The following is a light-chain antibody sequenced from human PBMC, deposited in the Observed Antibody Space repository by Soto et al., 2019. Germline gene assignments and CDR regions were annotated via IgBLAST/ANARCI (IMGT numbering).Light chain of an antibody. CDR1: QSISTW. V-gene: IGKV1-5*03. Sequence: DIQMTQSPSTLSASVGDRVTITCRASQSISTWLAWYQQKPGKAPKLLIYKASSLEGGVPSRFSGSGSGTDCNITISSLQPDDFATYYCQQYNTYSLTFGGGTTVDIE. CDR2: KAS. J-gene: IGKJ4*01. CDR3: QQYNTYSLT.